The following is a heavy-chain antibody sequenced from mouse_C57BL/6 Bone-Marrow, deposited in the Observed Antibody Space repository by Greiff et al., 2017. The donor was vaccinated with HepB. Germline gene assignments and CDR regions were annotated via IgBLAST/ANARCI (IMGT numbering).Heavy chain of an antibody. V-gene: IGHV10-1*01. D-gene: IGHD2-4*01. J-gene: IGHJ2*01. Sequence: EVQGVESGGGLVQPKGSLKLSCAASGFSFNTYAMNWVRQAPGKGLEWVARIRSKSNNYATYYADSVKDRFTISRDDSESMLYLQMNNLKTEDTAMYYCVRQGDDYDFDYWGQGTTLTVSS. CDR3: VRQGDDYDFDY. CDR1: GFSFNTYA. CDR2: IRSKSNNYAT.